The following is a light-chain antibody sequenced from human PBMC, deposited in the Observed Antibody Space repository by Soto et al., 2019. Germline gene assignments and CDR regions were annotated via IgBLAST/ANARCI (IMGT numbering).Light chain of an antibody. Sequence: DIQMTQSPSTLSGSVGDRFTITCLASQTISSWLAWYQQKPGKAPKLLIYKASTLKSGVPSRFSGSGSGTEFTLTISSLQPDDFATYYCQHYNSYSEAVGQGTKVDIK. CDR2: KAS. CDR1: QTISSW. J-gene: IGKJ1*01. CDR3: QHYNSYSEA. V-gene: IGKV1-5*03.